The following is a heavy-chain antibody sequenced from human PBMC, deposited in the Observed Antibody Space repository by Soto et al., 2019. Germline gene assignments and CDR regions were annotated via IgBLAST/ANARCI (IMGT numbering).Heavy chain of an antibody. CDR2: INTDGSST. J-gene: IGHJ4*02. V-gene: IGHV3-74*01. CDR3: AREGWGY. D-gene: IGHD6-19*01. CDR1: GFTFSRYW. Sequence: EVQLVESGGGLVQPGGSLRLSCADSGFTFSRYWMHWVRQAPGKGLMWVSRINTDGSSTSYAASVKGRFAISRDNAKNTLYLEMSSLRAERSAVYFCAREGWGYWGQGTLVTVSS.